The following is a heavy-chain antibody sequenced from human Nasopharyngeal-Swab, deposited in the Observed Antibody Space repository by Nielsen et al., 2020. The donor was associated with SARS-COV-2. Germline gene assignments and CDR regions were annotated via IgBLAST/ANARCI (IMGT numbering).Heavy chain of an antibody. Sequence: ASVKVSCKASGYTFTSFGISWVRQAPGQGLEWMGWMNPNSGNTGYAQKFQGRVTMTRNTSISTAYMELSSLRSEDTAVYYCARGRKITMIVVVIPTHYYYMDVWGKGTTVTVSS. D-gene: IGHD3-22*01. CDR1: GYTFTSFG. CDR3: ARGRKITMIVVVIPTHYYYMDV. V-gene: IGHV1-8*02. J-gene: IGHJ6*03. CDR2: MNPNSGNT.